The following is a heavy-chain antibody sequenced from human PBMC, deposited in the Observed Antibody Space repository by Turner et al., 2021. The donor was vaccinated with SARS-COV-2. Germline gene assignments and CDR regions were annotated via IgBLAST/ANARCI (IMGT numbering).Heavy chain of an antibody. D-gene: IGHD3-10*01. Sequence: EVQLVESGGGLIQPGGSLRLSCAASGVTVSSNYMSWVGQAPGKGLEWVSVIYSGGSTFYSDSVKGRFTISRDNSKNTLYLQMNSLRAEDTAVYYCARGGHYYYGLDVWGQGTTVTVSS. CDR2: IYSGGST. V-gene: IGHV3-53*01. CDR3: ARGGHYYYGLDV. J-gene: IGHJ6*02. CDR1: GVTVSSNY.